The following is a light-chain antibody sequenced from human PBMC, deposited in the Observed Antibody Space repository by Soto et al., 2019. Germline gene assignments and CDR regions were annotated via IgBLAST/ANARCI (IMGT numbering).Light chain of an antibody. Sequence: DTQMTQSPSSLSASVGDRVTITCRVSQGISNDLAWYQQKPGKVPKLLIYAASTLQSGVPSRFSGSGSGTDFTLTVSSLQPEDVATYYCQKYNSAPHTFGQGTRLEIK. CDR1: QGISND. CDR3: QKYNSAPHT. V-gene: IGKV1-27*01. CDR2: AAS. J-gene: IGKJ5*01.